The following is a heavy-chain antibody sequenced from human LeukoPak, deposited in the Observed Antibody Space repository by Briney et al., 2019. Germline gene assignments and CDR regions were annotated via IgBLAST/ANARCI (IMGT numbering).Heavy chain of an antibody. CDR3: ASSSRGVRTFDY. Sequence: SETLSLTCAVYGGSFSDYYWTWIRQTPGKGLEWIGEVNHSGNTNYNPSLKSRVTISVDTSKNQFSLKLSSVTAADTAVYYCASSSRGVRTFDYWGQGTLVTVSS. CDR1: GGSFSDYY. V-gene: IGHV4-34*01. D-gene: IGHD1-1*01. CDR2: VNHSGNT. J-gene: IGHJ4*02.